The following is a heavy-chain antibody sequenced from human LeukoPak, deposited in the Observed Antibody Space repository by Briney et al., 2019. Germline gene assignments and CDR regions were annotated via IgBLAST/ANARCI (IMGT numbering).Heavy chain of an antibody. CDR2: FDPEDGET. Sequence: ASVKVSCKVSGYTLTELSMHWVRQAPGKGLEWMGGFDPEDGETIYAQKFQGRVTMAEDTSTDTAYMELSSLRSEDTAVYYCATVWGSYRNRVGYWGQGTLLTVSS. J-gene: IGHJ4*02. V-gene: IGHV1-24*01. CDR1: GYTLTELS. CDR3: ATVWGSYRNRVGY. D-gene: IGHD3-16*02.